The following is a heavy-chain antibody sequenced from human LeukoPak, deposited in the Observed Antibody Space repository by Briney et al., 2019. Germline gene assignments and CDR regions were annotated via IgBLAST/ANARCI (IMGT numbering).Heavy chain of an antibody. CDR1: GYTFTSYG. Sequence: GASVKVSCKASGYTFTSYGISWVRQAPGQGLEWMGWISAYNGNTNYTQKLQGRVTMTTDTSTSTAYMELRSLRSDDTAVYYCARAPYCSGGSCYSGYYYYGMDVWGKGTTVTVSS. CDR2: ISAYNGNT. D-gene: IGHD2-15*01. J-gene: IGHJ6*04. CDR3: ARAPYCSGGSCYSGYYYYGMDV. V-gene: IGHV1-18*04.